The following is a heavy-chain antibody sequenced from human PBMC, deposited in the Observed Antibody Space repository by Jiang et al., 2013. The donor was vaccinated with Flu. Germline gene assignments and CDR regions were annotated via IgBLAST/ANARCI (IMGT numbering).Heavy chain of an antibody. D-gene: IGHD4-17*01. J-gene: IGHJ3*02. Sequence: GLVKPGGSLRLSCAASGFTFSSYSMNWVRQAPGKGLEWVSSISSTSSYIYYADSVKGRFTISRDNAKNSLYLQMNSLRAEDTAVYYCARRYYGDYIDAFDIWGQGTMVTVSS. V-gene: IGHV3-21*01. CDR2: ISSTSSYI. CDR1: GFTFSSYS. CDR3: ARRYYGDYIDAFDI.